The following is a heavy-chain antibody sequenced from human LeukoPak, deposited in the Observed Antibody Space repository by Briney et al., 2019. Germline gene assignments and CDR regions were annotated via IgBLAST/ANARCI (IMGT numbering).Heavy chain of an antibody. Sequence: GGSLRLSCAASGFTFSSYAMSWVRQAPGKGLGWVSAISGSGGSTYYADSVKGRFTISRDNSKNTLYLQMNSLRAEDTAVYYCAKDRSATPTASGWYGVFDYWGQGTLVTVSS. J-gene: IGHJ4*02. CDR3: AKDRSATPTASGWYGVFDY. D-gene: IGHD6-19*01. CDR2: ISGSGGST. CDR1: GFTFSSYA. V-gene: IGHV3-23*01.